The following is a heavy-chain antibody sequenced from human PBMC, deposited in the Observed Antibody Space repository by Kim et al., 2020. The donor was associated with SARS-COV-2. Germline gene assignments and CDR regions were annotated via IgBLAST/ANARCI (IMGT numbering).Heavy chain of an antibody. V-gene: IGHV5-51*01. CDR3: ARHRTGDRYDAFDI. CDR1: GYIFTTYW. D-gene: IGHD1-1*01. Sequence: GESLKISREGSGYIFTTYWIGWVRQMPGKGLEWMGIIYPGHSITRYSPSFQGQVSISADESLRTAYLQWNSLKTSDTAIYYCARHRTGDRYDAFDIWGHG. J-gene: IGHJ3*02. CDR2: IYPGHSIT.